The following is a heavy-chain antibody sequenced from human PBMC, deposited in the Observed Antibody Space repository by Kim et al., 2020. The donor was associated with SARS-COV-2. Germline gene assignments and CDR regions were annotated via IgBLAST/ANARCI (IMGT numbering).Heavy chain of an antibody. CDR3: ACYYGSGSYYTVRYFDY. CDR1: GGSFSGYY. V-gene: IGHV4-34*01. D-gene: IGHD3-10*01. Sequence: SETLSLTCAVYGGSFSGYYWSWIRQPPGKWLEWIGEINHSGSTNYNPSLKSRVTISVDTSKNQFSLKLSSVTAADTAVYYCACYYGSGSYYTVRYFDYWGQGTLVTVSS. J-gene: IGHJ4*02. CDR2: INHSGST.